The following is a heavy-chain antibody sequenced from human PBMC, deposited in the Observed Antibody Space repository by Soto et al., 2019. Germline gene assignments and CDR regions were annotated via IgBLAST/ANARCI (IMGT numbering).Heavy chain of an antibody. CDR1: GFTVSSYY. V-gene: IGHV3-53*01. J-gene: IGHJ4*02. CDR2: IYSSGLT. CDR3: ARAFGGSYDY. Sequence: GGSLRLSCAASGFTVSSYYMNWVRLVPEKGLEWVSVIYSSGLTFYADSVRGRFTISRDNSKNTLYLQMNSLRVEDTAVYYCARAFGGSYDYWGQGTLVTVSS. D-gene: IGHD1-26*01.